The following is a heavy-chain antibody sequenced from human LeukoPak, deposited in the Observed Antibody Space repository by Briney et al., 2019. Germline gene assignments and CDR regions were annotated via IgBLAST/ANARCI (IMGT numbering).Heavy chain of an antibody. CDR1: GGSFSGYS. Sequence: PSETLSLTCAVYGGSFSGYSWSWIRLPAGKGLEWIGRLYTAGGITYNPSLKSRLTMSVDTSKNQLSLKLSSVTAADTAMYYCARDSSDRLEQQLLEYYFDYWGQGTLVTVSS. J-gene: IGHJ4*02. V-gene: IGHV4-4*07. D-gene: IGHD6-13*01. CDR3: ARDSSDRLEQQLLEYYFDY. CDR2: LYTAGGI.